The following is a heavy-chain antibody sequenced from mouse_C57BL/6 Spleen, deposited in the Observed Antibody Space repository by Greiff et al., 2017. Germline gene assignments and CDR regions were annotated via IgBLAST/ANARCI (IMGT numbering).Heavy chain of an antibody. V-gene: IGHV10-3*01. CDR2: IRSKSSNYAT. J-gene: IGHJ1*03. CDR3: VRGTCYSNYGYFDV. Sequence: GGGLVQPKGSLKLSCAASGFTFNTYAMHWVRQAPGKGLEWAARIRSKSSNYATYYADSVKDRFTISRDDSQSMLYLQMNNLKTEDTAMYYCVRGTCYSNYGYFDVWGTGTTVTVSS. CDR1: GFTFNTYA. D-gene: IGHD2-5*01.